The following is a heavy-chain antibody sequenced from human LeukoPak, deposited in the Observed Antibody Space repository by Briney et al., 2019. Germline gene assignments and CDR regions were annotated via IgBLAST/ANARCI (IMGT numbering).Heavy chain of an antibody. Sequence: GGSLRLSCAASGFTFSSYAMSWVRQAAGKGLEWVSAISGDGGSSYYSDSVKGRFTISRDNSKHTLYLQMHSLRAEDTAVYYCAKMGYYESSDFFDYWGQGTLVTVSS. V-gene: IGHV3-23*01. J-gene: IGHJ4*02. CDR2: ISGDGGSS. D-gene: IGHD3-22*01. CDR1: GFTFSSYA. CDR3: AKMGYYESSDFFDY.